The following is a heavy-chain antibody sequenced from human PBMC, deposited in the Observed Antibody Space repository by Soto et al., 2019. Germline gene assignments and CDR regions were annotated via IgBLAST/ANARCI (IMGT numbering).Heavy chain of an antibody. CDR3: AKFERKRIPSDYYYYMDV. Sequence: GGSLRLSCAASGFTFSSYAMSWVRQAPGKGLEWVSAISGSGGSTYYADSVKGRFTISRDNSKNTLYLQMNSLRAEDTAVYYCAKFERKRIPSDYYYYMDVWGKGTTVTVSS. V-gene: IGHV3-23*01. D-gene: IGHD1-1*01. J-gene: IGHJ6*03. CDR2: ISGSGGST. CDR1: GFTFSSYA.